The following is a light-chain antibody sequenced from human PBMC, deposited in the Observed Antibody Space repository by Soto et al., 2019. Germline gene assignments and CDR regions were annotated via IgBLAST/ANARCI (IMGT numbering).Light chain of an antibody. CDR3: QHYVTSPIT. V-gene: IGKV3-20*01. CDR1: QSVTSNS. CDR2: GAS. J-gene: IGKJ5*01. Sequence: EIVLTQSPGTLYLSPGERATLSCRASQSVTSNSLAWYQQKPGPTTSLLKYGASSTATGTADRISGGGSGTDFILTISLLEPEDFVVYCYQHYVTSPITFGQGTRLEIK.